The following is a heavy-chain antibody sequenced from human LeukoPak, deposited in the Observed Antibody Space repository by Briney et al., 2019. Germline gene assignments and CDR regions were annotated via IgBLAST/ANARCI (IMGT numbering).Heavy chain of an antibody. Sequence: ASVKDSCQASGYTFTGYYMHWVRQAPGQGLEWMGWINANSGDTKYAQKFQGRVTMTRDTSISTAYMELSRLRSDDTAMYYCAREISGYSDYWGQGTLVTVSS. J-gene: IGHJ4*01. CDR1: GYTFTGYY. D-gene: IGHD3-22*01. CDR3: AREISGYSDY. CDR2: INANSGDT. V-gene: IGHV1-2*02.